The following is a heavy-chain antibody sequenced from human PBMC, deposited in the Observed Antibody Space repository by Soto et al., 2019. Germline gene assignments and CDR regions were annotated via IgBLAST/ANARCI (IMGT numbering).Heavy chain of an antibody. Sequence: PSETLSLTCAVYGGSFSGYYWSWIRQPPGKGLEWIGEINHSGSTNYNPSLKSRVTISVDTSKNQFSLKLSSVTAADTAVYYCASQGADGHYYYYYYGMDVWGQGTTVTVSS. CDR1: GGSFSGYY. V-gene: IGHV4-34*01. J-gene: IGHJ6*02. CDR2: INHSGST. CDR3: ASQGADGHYYYYYYGMDV.